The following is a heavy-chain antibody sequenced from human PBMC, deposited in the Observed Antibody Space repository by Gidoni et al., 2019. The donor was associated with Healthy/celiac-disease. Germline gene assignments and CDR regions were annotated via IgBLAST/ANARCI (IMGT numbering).Heavy chain of an antibody. Sequence: QVQLVESGGGLVKPGGSLRLSCAASGFTFSDYYMSWIRQAPGKGLELVSYISSSSSYTNYADSVKGRFTISRDNAKNSLYLQMNSLRAEDTAVYYCARGGYCSGGSCLRVFDYWGQGTLVTVSS. V-gene: IGHV3-11*06. CDR3: ARGGYCSGGSCLRVFDY. J-gene: IGHJ4*02. CDR1: GFTFSDYY. D-gene: IGHD2-15*01. CDR2: ISSSSSYT.